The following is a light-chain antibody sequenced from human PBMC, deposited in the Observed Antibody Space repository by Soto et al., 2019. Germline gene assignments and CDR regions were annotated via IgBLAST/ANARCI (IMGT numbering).Light chain of an antibody. Sequence: QSALTQPASVSGSPRQSITISCSGTSSDIGAYEYVSWYQQHPGKPPKLMIYNVNNRPSGVSYRFSGSKSGNTASLTISRLQTEDEADYYCLSHTTSRTYVFGPGTKVTVL. CDR2: NVN. V-gene: IGLV2-14*03. CDR3: LSHTTSRTYV. J-gene: IGLJ1*01. CDR1: SSDIGAYEY.